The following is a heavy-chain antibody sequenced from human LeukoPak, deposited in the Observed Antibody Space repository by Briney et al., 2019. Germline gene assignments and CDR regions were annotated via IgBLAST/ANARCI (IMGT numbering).Heavy chain of an antibody. CDR1: GGSFSGYY. Sequence: PSETLSLTCAVYGGSFSGYYWSWIRQPLGKGLEWIGEINHSGSTNYNPSLKSRVTISVDTSKNQFSLKLSSVTAADTAVYYCARGSPYYDFWSGYSNWFDPWGQGTLVTVSS. D-gene: IGHD3-3*01. J-gene: IGHJ5*02. CDR2: INHSGST. V-gene: IGHV4-34*01. CDR3: ARGSPYYDFWSGYSNWFDP.